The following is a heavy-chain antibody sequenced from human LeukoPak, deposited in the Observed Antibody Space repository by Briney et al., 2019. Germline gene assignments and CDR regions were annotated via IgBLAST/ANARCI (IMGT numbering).Heavy chain of an antibody. CDR3: AKDTVVSGYYGMDV. J-gene: IGHJ6*02. CDR2: IRTNGGST. D-gene: IGHD4-23*01. CDR1: GFTFSSYA. V-gene: IGHV3-23*01. Sequence: GGSLRLSCAASGFTFSSYAMSWVRQAPGKGLELVSSIRTNGGSTYYADSVKGRFTISRDNSKNRLYLQMNSLRAEDTAVYYCAKDTVVSGYYGMDVWGQGTTVTVSS.